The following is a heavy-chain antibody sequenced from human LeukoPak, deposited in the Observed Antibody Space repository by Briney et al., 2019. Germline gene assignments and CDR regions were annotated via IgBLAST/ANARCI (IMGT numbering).Heavy chain of an antibody. D-gene: IGHD6-13*01. V-gene: IGHV3-21*01. CDR1: GFTFSSYS. Sequence: GGSLRLSCAASGFTFSSYSMNWVRQAPGKGLEWVSSISSSSSYIYYADSVKGRFTISRDNAKNSLYLQMNSLRAEDTAVYYCARLVAAAGNLVYWGQGTLVTVSS. J-gene: IGHJ4*02. CDR2: ISSSSSYI. CDR3: ARLVAAAGNLVY.